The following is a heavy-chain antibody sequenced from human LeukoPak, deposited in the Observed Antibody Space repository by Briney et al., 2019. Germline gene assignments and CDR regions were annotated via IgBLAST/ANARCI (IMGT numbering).Heavy chain of an antibody. Sequence: GGSLRLSCAASGFTFSSYEMNWVPQAPGKGLEWVSFIYSGGNTLYSDSVKGRFTISRDNSKNTLYLQMNSLRAEDTAVYYCARRAGEYSHPYDYWGQGTLVTVSS. CDR1: GFTFSSYE. V-gene: IGHV3-53*01. D-gene: IGHD4-17*01. CDR2: IYSGGNT. CDR3: ARRAGEYSHPYDY. J-gene: IGHJ4*02.